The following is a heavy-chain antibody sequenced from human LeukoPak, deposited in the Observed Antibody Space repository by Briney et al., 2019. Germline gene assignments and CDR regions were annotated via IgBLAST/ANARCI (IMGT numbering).Heavy chain of an antibody. J-gene: IGHJ6*03. CDR2: INPSGGGT. V-gene: IGHV1-46*01. Sequence: ASVKVSCKASGYSFTDYYMHWVRQAPGQGLEWMGIINPSGGGTSYAQKFQGRVTMTRDTSTSTVYMVLSSLRSEDTAVYYCARDPFPTVPAYYMDVWGKGTTVTVSS. CDR3: ARDPFPTVPAYYMDV. D-gene: IGHD2-2*01. CDR1: GYSFTDYY.